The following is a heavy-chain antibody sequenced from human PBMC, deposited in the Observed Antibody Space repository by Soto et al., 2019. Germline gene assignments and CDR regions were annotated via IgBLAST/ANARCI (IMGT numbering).Heavy chain of an antibody. CDR2: INQDGSEK. CDR1: GFTFSGFW. Sequence: EVHLVESGGGLVQPGGSLRLSCAASGFTFSGFWMTWVRQAPGKGLEWVANINQDGSEKYYVDSVKGRFTISRDNAKNSLYLQMSSLRAADTAVYYCARDVYCTGAGCFSDWGRGTLVTVSS. D-gene: IGHD2-8*02. CDR3: ARDVYCTGAGCFSD. J-gene: IGHJ4*02. V-gene: IGHV3-7*01.